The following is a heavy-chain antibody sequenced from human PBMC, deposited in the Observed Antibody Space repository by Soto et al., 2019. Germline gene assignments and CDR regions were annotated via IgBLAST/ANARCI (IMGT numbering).Heavy chain of an antibody. D-gene: IGHD3-3*01. V-gene: IGHV4-30-4*01. CDR1: GGSXSSGDYY. J-gene: IGHJ5*02. CDR3: ARAGLEWSYNWFDP. Sequence: PSETLSLTWTVSGGSXSSGDYYWSWIRQPPGKGLEWIGYIYYSGSTYYNPSLKGRVTISVDTSKNQFSLKLSSVTAADTAVYYCARAGLEWSYNWFDPWGQVTLVTVSS. CDR2: IYYSGST.